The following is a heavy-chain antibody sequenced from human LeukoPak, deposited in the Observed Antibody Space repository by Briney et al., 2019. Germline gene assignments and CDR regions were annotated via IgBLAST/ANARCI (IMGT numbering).Heavy chain of an antibody. V-gene: IGHV4-59*08. Sequence: PSETLSLTCTVSGGSISSYYWSWIRQPPGKGLEWIGYIYYSGSTNYNPSLKSRVTILVDTSKNQFSLKLSSVTAADTAVYYCARQKADYYGSGSYLGAFDIWGQGTMVTVSS. CDR3: ARQKADYYGSGSYLGAFDI. CDR2: IYYSGST. CDR1: GGSISSYY. D-gene: IGHD3-10*01. J-gene: IGHJ3*02.